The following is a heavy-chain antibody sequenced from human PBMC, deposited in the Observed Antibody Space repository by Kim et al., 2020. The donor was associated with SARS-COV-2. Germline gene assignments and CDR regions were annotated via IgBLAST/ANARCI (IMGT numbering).Heavy chain of an antibody. CDR3: ATREAGDFAVDY. J-gene: IGHJ4*02. Sequence: SVKVSCKASGGTFSSYAISWVRQAPGQGLEWMGRIIPILGIANYAQKFQGRVTITADKSTSTAYMELSSLRSEDTAVYYCATREAGDFAVDYWGQGTLVTVSS. V-gene: IGHV1-69*04. CDR1: GGTFSSYA. CDR2: IIPILGIA.